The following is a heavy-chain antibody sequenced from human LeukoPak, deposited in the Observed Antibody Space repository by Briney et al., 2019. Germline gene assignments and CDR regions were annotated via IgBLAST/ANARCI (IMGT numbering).Heavy chain of an antibody. J-gene: IGHJ4*02. CDR2: INNSGST. V-gene: IGHV4-34*01. CDR3: ARARIAAATPAFDY. D-gene: IGHD6-13*01. CDR1: GGSFSGYY. Sequence: PSETLSLTCAVYGGSFSGYYWSWIRQPPGKGLEWIGEINNSGSTNYNPSLKSRVTISVDTSKNQFSLKLSSVTAADTAVYYCARARIAAATPAFDYWGQGTLVTVSS.